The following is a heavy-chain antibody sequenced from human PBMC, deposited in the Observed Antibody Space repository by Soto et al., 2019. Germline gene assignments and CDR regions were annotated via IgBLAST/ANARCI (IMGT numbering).Heavy chain of an antibody. Sequence: GGSLRLSCAASGFTFSSYGMHWVRQAPGKGLEWVAVIWYDGSNKYYADSVKGRFTISRDNSKNTLYLQMNSLRAEDTAVYYCARDKSYYYDRSGPFDYWGQGTLVTVSS. D-gene: IGHD3-22*01. CDR1: GFTFSSYG. J-gene: IGHJ4*02. CDR3: ARDKSYYYDRSGPFDY. V-gene: IGHV3-33*01. CDR2: IWYDGSNK.